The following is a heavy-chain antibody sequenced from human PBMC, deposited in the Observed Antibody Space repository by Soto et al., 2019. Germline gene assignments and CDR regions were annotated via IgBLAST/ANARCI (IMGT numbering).Heavy chain of an antibody. CDR2: ISGSGGST. V-gene: IGHV3-23*01. Sequence: GESLKISCAASGFTFSSYAMSWVRQAPGKGLEWVSAISGSGGSTYYADSVKGRFTISRDNSKNTLYLQMNSLRAEDTAVYYCAKVWGSGSYKAAFDIWGQGTMVTVSS. J-gene: IGHJ3*02. CDR1: GFTFSSYA. D-gene: IGHD1-26*01. CDR3: AKVWGSGSYKAAFDI.